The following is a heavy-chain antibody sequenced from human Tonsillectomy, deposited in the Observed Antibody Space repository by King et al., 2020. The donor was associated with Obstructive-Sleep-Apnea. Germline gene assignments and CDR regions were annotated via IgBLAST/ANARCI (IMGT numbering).Heavy chain of an antibody. CDR3: ARIPPESRLSMASDY. CDR2: IDWDDDK. V-gene: IGHV2-70*11. Sequence: VTLKESGPALVKPTQTLTLTCTFSGFSLSTSGMCVSWIRQPPGKALEWLARIDWDDDKYYNTSLKTRLTISKDTSKNQVVLTMTNMDPVDTATYYCARIPPESRLSMASDYWGQGTLVTVSS. CDR1: GFSLSTSGMC. J-gene: IGHJ4*02. D-gene: IGHD1-14*01.